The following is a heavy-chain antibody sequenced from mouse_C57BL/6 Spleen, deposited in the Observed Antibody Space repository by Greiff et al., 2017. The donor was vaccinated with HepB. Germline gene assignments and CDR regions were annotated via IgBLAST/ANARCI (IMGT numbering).Heavy chain of an antibody. CDR3: ARPGYYGSYYYAMGY. CDR1: GFTFSDYG. CDR2: ISSGSITI. J-gene: IGHJ4*01. D-gene: IGHD1-1*01. V-gene: IGHV5-17*01. Sequence: EVQGVESGGGLVKPGGSLKLSCAASGFTFSDYGMHWVRQAPEKGLEWVAYISSGSITIYYADTVKGRFTISRDNAKNTMFLQMTGLRSEDTAMYYCARPGYYGSYYYAMGYWGQGASVTFSS.